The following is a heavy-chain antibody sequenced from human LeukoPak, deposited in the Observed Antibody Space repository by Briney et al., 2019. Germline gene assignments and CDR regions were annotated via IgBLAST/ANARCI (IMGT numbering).Heavy chain of an antibody. J-gene: IGHJ4*02. V-gene: IGHV1-69*13. CDR3: ARENPKTRAGYSSSWYESAFDY. Sequence: SVKVTCKASGGTFSSYAISWVRQAPGQGLEWMGGIIPIFGTANYAQKFQGRVTITADESTSTAYMELSSLRSEDTALYYCARENPKTRAGYSSSWYESAFDYWGQGTLVTVSS. CDR2: IIPIFGTA. CDR1: GGTFSSYA. D-gene: IGHD6-13*01.